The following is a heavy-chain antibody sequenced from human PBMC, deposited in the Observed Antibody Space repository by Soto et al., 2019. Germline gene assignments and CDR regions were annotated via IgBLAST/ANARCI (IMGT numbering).Heavy chain of an antibody. D-gene: IGHD4-17*01. CDR2: IYWNEDK. J-gene: IGHJ5*02. CDR3: AHRGYGDYPRDNWFDP. Sequence: QITLKESGPTLVKPTQTLTLTCTFSGFSLNTGGPGVGWIRQPPGKALEWLALIYWNEDKRYSPSLKSRLTITKDTSKNQVVLIMTNMDPADTATYYCAHRGYGDYPRDNWFDPWGQGTLVTVSS. CDR1: GFSLNTGGPG. V-gene: IGHV2-5*01.